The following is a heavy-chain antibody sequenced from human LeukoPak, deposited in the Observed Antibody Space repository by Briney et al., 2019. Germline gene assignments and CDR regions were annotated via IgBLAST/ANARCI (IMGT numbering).Heavy chain of an antibody. CDR3: AKDKSQVGVDSASTLVDH. CDR1: GFTCRNFG. V-gene: IGHV3-30*02. D-gene: IGHD2-8*02. Sequence: SGGALRLSCAASGFTCRNFGMHWVRQAPGKGLEGVAFIRFDGRDEYYVDSLKGRFTISRDNSKNTVYLQMNGLTSEDTALYYCAKDKSQVGVDSASTLVDHWGQGTLVIVSS. CDR2: IRFDGRDE. J-gene: IGHJ4*02.